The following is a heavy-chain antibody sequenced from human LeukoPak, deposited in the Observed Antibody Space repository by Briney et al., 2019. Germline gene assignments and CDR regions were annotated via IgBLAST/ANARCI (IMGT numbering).Heavy chain of an antibody. J-gene: IGHJ4*02. V-gene: IGHV1-69*04. Sequence: ASVKVSCKASGYTFTGYYMHWVRQAPGQGLEWMGRIIPILGIANYAQKFQGRVTITADKSTSTAYMELSSLRSEDTAVYYCARGLPKAATDYWGQGTLVTVSS. CDR3: ARGLPKAATDY. CDR1: GYTFTGYY. D-gene: IGHD2-15*01. CDR2: IIPILGIA.